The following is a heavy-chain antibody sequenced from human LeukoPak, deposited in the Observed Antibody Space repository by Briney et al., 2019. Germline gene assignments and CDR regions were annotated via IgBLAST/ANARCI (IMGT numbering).Heavy chain of an antibody. V-gene: IGHV3-49*04. Sequence: GGSLRLSCTASGFTFGDYAMSWVRQAPGKGLEWVGFIRSKAYGGTTEYAASVKDRFTISRDDSKSIAYLQMNSLKTEDTAVYYCTSSSSWYYFDYWGQGTLVTVSS. D-gene: IGHD6-13*01. CDR2: IRSKAYGGTT. CDR1: GFTFGDYA. J-gene: IGHJ4*02. CDR3: TSSSSWYYFDY.